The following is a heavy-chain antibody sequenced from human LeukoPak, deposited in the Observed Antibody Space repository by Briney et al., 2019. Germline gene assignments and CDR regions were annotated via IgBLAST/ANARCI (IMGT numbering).Heavy chain of an antibody. D-gene: IGHD4-17*01. Sequence: SETLSLTCTVSGGSISSSSSYWGWIRQPPGKGPEWIGNIYYTGIVSYNPSLKSRVTISVDTSKSHFSLKLTSVTAADTAVYYCARDFLRDYGDPFDSWGQGTLVTVSS. V-gene: IGHV4-39*07. CDR1: GGSISSSSSY. CDR3: ARDFLRDYGDPFDS. J-gene: IGHJ4*02. CDR2: IYYTGIV.